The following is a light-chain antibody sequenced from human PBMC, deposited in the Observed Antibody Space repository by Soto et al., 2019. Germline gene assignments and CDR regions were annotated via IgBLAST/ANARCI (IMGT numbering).Light chain of an antibody. Sequence: QSALTQPASVSGSPGQSITISCTGTSSDVGAYNHVSWYQQHPGKAPKLMIYEVSNRPSGVSNRFSGSKSGNTASLTISGLQAEDEADYYCSSYTSSSLYVFGTGTKLTVL. J-gene: IGLJ1*01. CDR2: EVS. CDR3: SSYTSSSLYV. V-gene: IGLV2-14*01. CDR1: SSDVGAYNH.